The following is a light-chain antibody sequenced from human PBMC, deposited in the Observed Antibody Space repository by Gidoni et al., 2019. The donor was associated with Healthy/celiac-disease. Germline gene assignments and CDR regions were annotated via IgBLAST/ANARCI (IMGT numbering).Light chain of an antibody. CDR1: SSDVGGYNY. J-gene: IGLJ1*01. CDR2: DVS. Sequence: QSDLTKPASVAGAPGQAITITCTGTSSDVGGYNYVSCYQQHPGKAPKLMIHDVSNRPSGVSNRFSGSKSGNTASLTISGLQAEDEADYYCSSYTSSSTLYVFGTGTKVTVL. V-gene: IGLV2-14*01. CDR3: SSYTSSSTLYV.